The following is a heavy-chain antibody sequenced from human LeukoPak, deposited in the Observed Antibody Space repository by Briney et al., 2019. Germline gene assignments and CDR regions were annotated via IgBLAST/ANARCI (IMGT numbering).Heavy chain of an antibody. J-gene: IGHJ6*03. V-gene: IGHV4-4*07. CDR3: ARGGQYDILTGPHPFYYYYYMDV. CDR2: IYTSGST. D-gene: IGHD3-9*01. CDR1: GGSISSYY. Sequence: PSETLSLTCTVSGGSISSYYLSWIRQPAGKGLEWIGRIYTSGSTNYNPSLKSRVTMSVDTSKNQFSLKLSSVTAADTAVYYCARGGQYDILTGPHPFYYYYYMDVWGKGTTVTVSS.